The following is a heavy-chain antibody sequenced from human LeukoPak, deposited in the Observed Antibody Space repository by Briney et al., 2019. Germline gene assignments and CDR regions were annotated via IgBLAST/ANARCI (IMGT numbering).Heavy chain of an antibody. Sequence: GGSLRLSCAASGFTVSSNYMSWVRQAPGKGLVWVSRINNDGSSTMYADSVKGRFTISRDNARNTLYLQMNSLRDDDTAVYYCARDYNSSPDYWGQGTLVTVSS. V-gene: IGHV3-74*03. CDR1: GFTVSSNY. J-gene: IGHJ4*02. CDR2: INNDGSST. CDR3: ARDYNSSPDY. D-gene: IGHD6-13*01.